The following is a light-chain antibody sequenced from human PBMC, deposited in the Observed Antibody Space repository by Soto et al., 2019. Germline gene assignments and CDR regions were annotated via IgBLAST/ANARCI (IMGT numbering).Light chain of an antibody. V-gene: IGKV3-20*01. CDR2: GAS. Sequence: ENVLTQSPGILSLSPGERATLSCGASHSVTNNYIAWYQQKPGQAPRLLIFGASDRATGIPDRFSGGGSGTDFTLTISRLEPEEFAVYYCLQYGNSPRTFGQGTKLEIK. CDR1: HSVTNNY. J-gene: IGKJ2*02. CDR3: LQYGNSPRT.